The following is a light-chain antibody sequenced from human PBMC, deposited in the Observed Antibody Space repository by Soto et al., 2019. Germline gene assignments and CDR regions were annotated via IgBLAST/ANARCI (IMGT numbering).Light chain of an antibody. J-gene: IGLJ1*01. CDR2: NVS. V-gene: IGLV2-14*01. CDR1: SSDVGSYNY. Sequence: SSLNQPSSGYGSPGQSITIACNGTSSDVGSYNYVSWYQQEPGKAPKLMISNVSNRPPGVSNRFSGSKSGNTASLTISGLQAEHEADYYCSSYKSSSTYVFGTGTKVTVL. CDR3: SSYKSSSTYV.